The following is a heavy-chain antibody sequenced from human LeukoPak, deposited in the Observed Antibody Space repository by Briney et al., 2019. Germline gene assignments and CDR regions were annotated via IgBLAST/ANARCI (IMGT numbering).Heavy chain of an antibody. D-gene: IGHD1-26*01. CDR3: ARSGSFYT. CDR2: ITSNSDYI. Sequence: GGSLRLSCAASGFTFNTYTINCDSQAPGKGLEWVSPITSNSDYIFYAGSVRGRFTIPREHPTNSLYLQMDSLRVEDTAVYYCARSGSFYTWGLGTLVTVPS. CDR1: GFTFNTYT. V-gene: IGHV3-21*01. J-gene: IGHJ4*02.